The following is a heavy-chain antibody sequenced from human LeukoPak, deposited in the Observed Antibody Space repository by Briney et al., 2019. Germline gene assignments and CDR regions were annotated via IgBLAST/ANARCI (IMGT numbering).Heavy chain of an antibody. D-gene: IGHD1-26*01. CDR3: ARVDSGSYSGFDY. J-gene: IGHJ4*02. CDR2: IIPIFGTA. Sequence: ASVKVSCKASGYTFTSYGISWVRQAPGQGLEWMGGIIPIFGTANYAQKFQGRVTITADESTSTAYMELSSLRSEDTAVYYCARVDSGSYSGFDYWGQGTLVTVSS. V-gene: IGHV1-69*13. CDR1: GYTFTSYG.